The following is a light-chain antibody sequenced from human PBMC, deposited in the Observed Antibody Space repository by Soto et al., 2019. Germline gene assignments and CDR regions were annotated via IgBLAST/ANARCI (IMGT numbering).Light chain of an antibody. J-gene: IGKJ5*01. CDR3: QQRSHWIT. Sequence: EIVLTQSPGTLSLSPGERAILSYRASQTVTRNYLAWHQQKPGQAPRLLIYDASNRATGIPARFSGSGSGTDFTLTISSLEPEDFAVYYCQQRSHWITFGQGTRLEIK. V-gene: IGKV3-11*01. CDR1: QTVTRNY. CDR2: DAS.